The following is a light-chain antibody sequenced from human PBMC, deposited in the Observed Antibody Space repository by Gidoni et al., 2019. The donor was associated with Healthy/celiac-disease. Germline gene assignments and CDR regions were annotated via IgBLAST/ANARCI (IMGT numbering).Light chain of an antibody. CDR1: QSSSSW. CDR3: QQYNSYSG. Sequence: DIQMTQSHSTLSASVGDRVTITCRASQSSSSWLAWYQQKPVKAPKLLIYKSSSLESGVPSRFSGSGSVTEFTLTISSLQPDDFATYYCQQYNSYSGFGQGTKVEIK. V-gene: IGKV1-5*03. J-gene: IGKJ1*01. CDR2: KSS.